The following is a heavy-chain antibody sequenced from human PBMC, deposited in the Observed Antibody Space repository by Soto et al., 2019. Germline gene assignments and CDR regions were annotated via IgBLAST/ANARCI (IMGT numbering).Heavy chain of an antibody. CDR1: GFKFSGSA. D-gene: IGHD3-16*01. V-gene: IGHV3-23*04. CDR2: VGGTDGRT. Sequence: EVQLVDSGGGSVQPGGSLRLSCVGAGFKFSGSAMSWVRQAPGKGLEWVSAVGGTDGRTYYADSVWGRFTISRDNSKNTVWLQMNNLRAEDTAVYYCAKDRPGGPGPFDYWGQGTLVTVSS. CDR3: AKDRPGGPGPFDY. J-gene: IGHJ4*02.